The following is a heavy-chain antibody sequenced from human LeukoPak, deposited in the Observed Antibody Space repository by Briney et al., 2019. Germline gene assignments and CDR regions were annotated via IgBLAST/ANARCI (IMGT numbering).Heavy chain of an antibody. J-gene: IGHJ4*02. CDR1: GFTFSSYS. V-gene: IGHV3-48*02. CDR2: ISSSSSTI. Sequence: GSLRLSCAASGFTFSSYSMNWVRQAPGKGLEWVSYISSSSSTIYYADSVKGRFTISRDNAKNSLYLQMNSLRDEDTAVYYCARSKDYDFWSGYYTYYFDYWGQGTLVTVSS. D-gene: IGHD3-3*01. CDR3: ARSKDYDFWSGYYTYYFDY.